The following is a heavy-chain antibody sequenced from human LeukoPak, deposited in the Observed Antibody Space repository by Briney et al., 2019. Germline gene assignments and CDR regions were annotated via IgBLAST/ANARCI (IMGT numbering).Heavy chain of an antibody. J-gene: IGHJ4*02. V-gene: IGHV3-30-3*01. D-gene: IGHD2-2*01. CDR3: ARGLGVPAAIFSDFDY. CDR2: ISYDGSNK. Sequence: GRSLRLSCAASGFTFSSYAIHWVRQAPGKGLEWVAVISYDGSNKYCADSVKGRFTISRDNSKNTLYLQMNSLRAEDTAVYYCARGLGVPAAIFSDFDYWGQGTLDTVSS. CDR1: GFTFSSYA.